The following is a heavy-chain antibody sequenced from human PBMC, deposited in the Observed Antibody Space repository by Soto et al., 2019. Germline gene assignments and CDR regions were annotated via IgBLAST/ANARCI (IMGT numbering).Heavy chain of an antibody. CDR2: IYYSGRT. V-gene: IGHV4-39*01. CDR3: ARHEGRLWLRGDV. CDR1: GGSISSSSYY. J-gene: IGHJ6*02. Sequence: QLQLQESGPGLVKPSETLSLTCTVSGGSISSSSYYWGWIRQPPVKGLEWIGSIYYSGRTYYDPCLKTRVTISVDTSKYQFSLKLSSVTAADSAVYYYARHEGRLWLRGDVWGQGTTVTVSS. D-gene: IGHD5-18*01.